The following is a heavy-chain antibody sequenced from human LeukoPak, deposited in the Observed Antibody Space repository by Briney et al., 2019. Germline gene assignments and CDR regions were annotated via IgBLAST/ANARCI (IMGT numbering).Heavy chain of an antibody. J-gene: IGHJ4*02. V-gene: IGHV3-23*01. CDR3: AKGVATILDYFDY. CDR2: ISGSGGST. CDR1: GFTFSSYA. Sequence: GGSLRLSCAASGFTFSSYAMSWVRQAPGRGLEWASAISGSGGSTYYADSVKGRFTISRDNSKNTLYLQMNSLRAEDTAVYYCAKGVATILDYFDYWGQGTLVTVSS. D-gene: IGHD5-12*01.